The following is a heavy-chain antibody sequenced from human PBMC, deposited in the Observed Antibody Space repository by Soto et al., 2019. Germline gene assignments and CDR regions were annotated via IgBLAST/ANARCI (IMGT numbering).Heavy chain of an antibody. J-gene: IGHJ4*02. V-gene: IGHV3-21*01. CDR2: ISSSSSYI. CDR3: VAPTIYDFWSGYQFDY. Sequence: PGGSLRLSCAASGFTFSSYSMNWVRQAPGKGLEWVSSISSSSSYIYYADSVKGRFTISRDNAKNSLYLQMNSLRAEDTAVYYCVAPTIYDFWSGYQFDYWGQGTLVTVSS. CDR1: GFTFSSYS. D-gene: IGHD3-3*01.